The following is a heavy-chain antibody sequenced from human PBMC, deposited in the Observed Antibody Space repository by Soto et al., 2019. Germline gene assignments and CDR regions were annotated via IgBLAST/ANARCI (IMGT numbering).Heavy chain of an antibody. CDR1: GHTFSSYA. D-gene: IGHD1-1*01. J-gene: IGHJ3*02. V-gene: IGHV3-30*18. Sequence: GGSLRLSCAASGHTFSSYAMHWVRQAPGKGLEWVAIISYDGSNKYYADSVKGRFTISRDNSKNTLYLQMNSLRADYTAVYYCAKEVRWNDAFDIWGQGTMVTVSS. CDR3: AKEVRWNDAFDI. CDR2: ISYDGSNK.